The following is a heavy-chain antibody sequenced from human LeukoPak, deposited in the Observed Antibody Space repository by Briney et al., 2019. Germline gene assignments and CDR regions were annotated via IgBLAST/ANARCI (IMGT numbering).Heavy chain of an antibody. D-gene: IGHD6-13*01. CDR3: ARDLIAAAGGLDY. CDR2: IYYSGST. CDR1: GGSISSYY. Sequence: SKTLSLTCTVSGGSISSYYWCWILQPPGKGLEWIGYIYYSGSTNYNPSLKSRVTISVDTSKNQFSLKLSSVTAADTAVYYCARDLIAAAGGLDYWGQGTLVTVSS. J-gene: IGHJ4*02. V-gene: IGHV4-59*01.